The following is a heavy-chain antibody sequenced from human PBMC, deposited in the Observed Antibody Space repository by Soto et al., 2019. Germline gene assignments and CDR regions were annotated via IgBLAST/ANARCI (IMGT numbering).Heavy chain of an antibody. Sequence: AGGSLRLSCAASVFTFSTYAMHWVRQAPGKGLEYVSGINSNGGSTYYADSVKGRFTISRDNSKNTLYLQMGSLRAEDMAVYYCARGACSSTSCYVYFDYWGQGTLVTVSS. CDR2: INSNGGST. J-gene: IGHJ4*02. D-gene: IGHD2-2*01. V-gene: IGHV3-64*02. CDR1: VFTFSTYA. CDR3: ARGACSSTSCYVYFDY.